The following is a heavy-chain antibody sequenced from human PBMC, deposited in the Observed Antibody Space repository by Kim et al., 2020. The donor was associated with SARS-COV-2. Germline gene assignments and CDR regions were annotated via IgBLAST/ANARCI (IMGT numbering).Heavy chain of an antibody. CDR2: IKSDGSST. CDR1: GFSFSNYW. J-gene: IGHJ4*02. V-gene: IGHV3-74*01. D-gene: IGHD3-10*01. CDR3: ALDQNMRFHAKY. Sequence: GGSLRLSCAASGFSFSNYWMYWVRQAPGKGLVWVSRIKSDGSSTSYADSVKGRFTISRDNARNTLDLQMNSLRAEDTAVYYCALDQNMRFHAKYWGQGTLVTVSS.